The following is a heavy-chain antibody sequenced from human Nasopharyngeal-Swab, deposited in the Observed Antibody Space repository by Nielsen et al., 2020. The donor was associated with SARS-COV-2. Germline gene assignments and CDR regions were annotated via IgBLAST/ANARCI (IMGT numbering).Heavy chain of an antibody. Sequence: GSLKISCAASGFTFSSYAMHWVRQAPGKGLEWVAVISYDGSNKYYADSVKGRFTISRDNSKNTLYLQMNSLRAEDTAVYYCAREDPIAVAGNLDYWGQGTLVTVSS. CDR2: ISYDGSNK. D-gene: IGHD6-19*01. CDR1: GFTFSSYA. J-gene: IGHJ4*02. CDR3: AREDPIAVAGNLDY. V-gene: IGHV3-30-3*01.